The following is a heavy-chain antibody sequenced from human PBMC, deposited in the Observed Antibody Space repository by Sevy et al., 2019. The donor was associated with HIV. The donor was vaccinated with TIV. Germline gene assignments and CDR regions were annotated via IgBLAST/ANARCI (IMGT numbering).Heavy chain of an antibody. CDR1: GFTFSSDW. CDR3: TGGTSGVHRY. J-gene: IGHJ4*02. Sequence: GGSLRLSCAASGFTFSSDWMHWVRQVPGEGLEWVSRVNSDGAWTDYADSVKGRFTISRDSVKNTLFLQMSSLRADDSAVYYCTGGTSGVHRYWGQGTLVTVSS. D-gene: IGHD2-8*01. V-gene: IGHV3-74*01. CDR2: VNSDGAWT.